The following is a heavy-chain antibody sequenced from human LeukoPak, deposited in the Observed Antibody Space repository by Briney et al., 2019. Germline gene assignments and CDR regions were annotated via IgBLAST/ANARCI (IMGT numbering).Heavy chain of an antibody. CDR2: IYYSGST. J-gene: IGHJ3*01. CDR1: GGSISSSSHS. Sequence: PSETLSLTCTVSGGSISSSSHSWGWIRQTPGKGLEWIGSIYYSGSTYYNPSLKSRVAISVDTSKNQFSLKLSSVTAADTAVYYCAHFRGGTFDFWGQGTMVTVSS. CDR3: AHFRGGTFDF. D-gene: IGHD3-16*01. V-gene: IGHV4-39*01.